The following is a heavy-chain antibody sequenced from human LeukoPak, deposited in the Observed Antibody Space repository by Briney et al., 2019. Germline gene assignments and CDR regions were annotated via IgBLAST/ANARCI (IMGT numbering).Heavy chain of an antibody. D-gene: IGHD3-3*01. Sequence: YYWSWIRQPPGKGLEWIGYIYYSGSTNYNPSLKSRVTISVDTSKNQFSLKLSSVTAADTAVYYCARRGSDFWSGYYYNYFDYWGQGTLVTVSS. CDR1: YY. V-gene: IGHV4-59*08. J-gene: IGHJ4*02. CDR2: IYYSGST. CDR3: ARRGSDFWSGYYYNYFDY.